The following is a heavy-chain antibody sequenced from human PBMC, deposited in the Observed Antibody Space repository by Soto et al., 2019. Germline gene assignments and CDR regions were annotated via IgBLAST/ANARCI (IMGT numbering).Heavy chain of an antibody. CDR3: AREGGEQLVLGVVYYYYGMDV. CDR1: GFTFSSYA. D-gene: IGHD6-6*01. J-gene: IGHJ6*02. V-gene: IGHV3-30-3*01. Sequence: QVQLVESGGGVVQPGRSLRLSCAASGFTFSSYAMHWVRQAPGKGLEWVAVISYDGSNKYYADSVKGRFTISRDNSKNTLYLRMNSLRAEDTAVYYCAREGGEQLVLGVVYYYYGMDVWGQGTTVTVSS. CDR2: ISYDGSNK.